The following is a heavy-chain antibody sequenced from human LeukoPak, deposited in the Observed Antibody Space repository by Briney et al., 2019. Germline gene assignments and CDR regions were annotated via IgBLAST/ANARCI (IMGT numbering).Heavy chain of an antibody. CDR1: GYTFTSYY. CDR2: INPSGGST. D-gene: IGHD6-13*01. Sequence: ASVKVSCKASGYTFTSYYMHWVRQAPGQGLEWMGLINPSGGSTSYAQKFQGRVSMTRDTSTNTVYMELSSLKSDDTAVYYCARSVSGSSWYATSDYWGQGSLVTVSS. V-gene: IGHV1-46*01. J-gene: IGHJ4*02. CDR3: ARSVSGSSWYATSDY.